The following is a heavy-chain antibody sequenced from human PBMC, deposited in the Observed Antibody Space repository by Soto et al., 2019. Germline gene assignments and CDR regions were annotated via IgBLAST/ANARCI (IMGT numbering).Heavy chain of an antibody. D-gene: IGHD5-12*01. CDR1: VGSIISYY. CDR3: ARDYSGYNYRWFDP. J-gene: IGHJ5*02. V-gene: IGHV4-59*01. CDR2: IYYSGST. Sequence: PSQTLSLTCTFSVGSIISYYWSWIRQPPGKGLEWIGYIYYSGSTNYNPSLKSRVTISVDTSKNQFSLKLSSVTAADTAVYYCARDYSGYNYRWFDPWGQGTLVTVSS.